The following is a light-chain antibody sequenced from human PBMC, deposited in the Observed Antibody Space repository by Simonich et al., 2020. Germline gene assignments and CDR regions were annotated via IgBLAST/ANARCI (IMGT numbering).Light chain of an antibody. CDR3: QSYDSSSWV. J-gene: IGLJ3*02. Sequence: NFMLTQPHSVSESTGKTVTISCTRSSGSIASNYVQWYQQRPGSSPTTVLYEDNQRPSGVPDRFSGSIDSSSNSASLTISGLKTEDEADYYCQSYDSSSWVFGGGTKLTVL. CDR1: SGSIASNY. V-gene: IGLV6-57*01. CDR2: EDN.